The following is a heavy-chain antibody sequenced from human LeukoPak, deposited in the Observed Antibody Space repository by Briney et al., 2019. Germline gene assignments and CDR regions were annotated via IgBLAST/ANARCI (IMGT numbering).Heavy chain of an antibody. D-gene: IGHD4-17*01. CDR3: VSLPRTTVTTSGDY. CDR2: ISGSGGAT. CDR1: GFTFSSYA. Sequence: PGGSLRLSGAASGFTFSSYAMHWVRQAPGKGLEYVSAISGSGGATYYADSVKGRFTISRDNSKNTLYLQMSSLRPEDTAVYYCVSLPRTTVTTSGDYWGQGTLVTVSS. J-gene: IGHJ4*02. V-gene: IGHV3-64D*06.